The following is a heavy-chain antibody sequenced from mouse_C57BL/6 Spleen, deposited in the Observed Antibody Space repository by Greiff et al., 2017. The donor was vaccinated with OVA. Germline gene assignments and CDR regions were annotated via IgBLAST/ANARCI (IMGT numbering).Heavy chain of an antibody. CDR3: ARGNDYGSSVWYFDV. Sequence: EVNLVESGGGLVKPGGSLKLSCAASGFTFSDYGMHWVRQAPEKGLEWVAYISSGSSNIYYADTVKGRFTISRDNAKNTLFLQMTSLRSEDTAMYYCARGNDYGSSVWYFDVWGTGTTVTVSS. CDR1: GFTFSDYG. CDR2: ISSGSSNI. J-gene: IGHJ1*03. D-gene: IGHD1-1*01. V-gene: IGHV5-17*01.